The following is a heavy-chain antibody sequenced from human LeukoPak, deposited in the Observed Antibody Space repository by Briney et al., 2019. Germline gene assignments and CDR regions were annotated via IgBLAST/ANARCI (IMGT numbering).Heavy chain of an antibody. CDR1: GYSFATYW. Sequence: GESLKISCKGSGYSFATYWIAWVRQMPGKGLEWMGIIFPGDSDTRYSPSFQGQVTISADKSISTAYLQWSSLKASDTAMYYCARQYDSSGYYEYYFDSWGQGTLVTVSS. CDR2: IFPGDSDT. V-gene: IGHV5-51*01. J-gene: IGHJ4*02. CDR3: ARQYDSSGYYEYYFDS. D-gene: IGHD3-22*01.